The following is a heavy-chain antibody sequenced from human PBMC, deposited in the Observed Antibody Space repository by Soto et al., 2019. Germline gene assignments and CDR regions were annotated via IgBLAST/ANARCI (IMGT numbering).Heavy chain of an antibody. CDR1: GFTFSSYG. D-gene: IGHD6-19*01. J-gene: IGHJ6*03. V-gene: IGHV3-30*18. Sequence: GGSLRLSCAASGFTFSSYGMHWVRQAPGKGLEWVAVISYDGSNKYYADSVKGRFTISRDNSKNTLYLQMNSLRAEDTAVYYCAKDPLRLDYYYYYYMDVWGKGTTVTVSS. CDR3: AKDPLRLDYYYYYYMDV. CDR2: ISYDGSNK.